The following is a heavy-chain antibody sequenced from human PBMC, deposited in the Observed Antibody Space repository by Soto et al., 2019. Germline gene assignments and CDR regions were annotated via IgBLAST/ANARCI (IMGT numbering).Heavy chain of an antibody. Sequence: QAQLVESGGGVVQPGRSLRLSCAASGFTFSSYAMHWVRQAPGKGLEWVAVISYDGSNKYYADSVKGRFTISRDNSKNTLYLQMNSLRAEDTAVYYCARDQGRRTAAGLTDYWGQGTLVTVSS. V-gene: IGHV3-30-3*01. CDR2: ISYDGSNK. J-gene: IGHJ4*02. CDR1: GFTFSSYA. D-gene: IGHD6-13*01. CDR3: ARDQGRRTAAGLTDY.